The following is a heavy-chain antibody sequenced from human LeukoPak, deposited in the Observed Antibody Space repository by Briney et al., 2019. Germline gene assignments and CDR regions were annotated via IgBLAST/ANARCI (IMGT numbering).Heavy chain of an antibody. J-gene: IGHJ3*02. D-gene: IGHD3-22*01. CDR2: INHSGST. CDR1: GGSFSGYY. CDR3: ARDITGSPDVITYDAFDI. Sequence: SSETLSLTCAVYGGSFSGYYWSWIRQPPGKGLEWIGEINHSGSTNYNPSLKSRVTISVDTSKNQFSLKLSSVTAADTAVYYCARDITGSPDVITYDAFDIWGQGTMVTVSS. V-gene: IGHV4-34*01.